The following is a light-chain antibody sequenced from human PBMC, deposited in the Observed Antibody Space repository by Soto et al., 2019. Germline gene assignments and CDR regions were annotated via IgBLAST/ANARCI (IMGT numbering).Light chain of an antibody. CDR2: AAS. Sequence: EIVLTQSPATLSLSPGESATLSCRASQSLNSNFLAWYQQKPGQAPRLLVYAASSRPTGIPDRFSGSASGTVFTLTISRLEPEDFAVYYCQQYDTSPPRYTFGQGTKLEIK. CDR1: QSLNSNF. CDR3: QQYDTSPPRYT. J-gene: IGKJ2*01. V-gene: IGKV3-20*01.